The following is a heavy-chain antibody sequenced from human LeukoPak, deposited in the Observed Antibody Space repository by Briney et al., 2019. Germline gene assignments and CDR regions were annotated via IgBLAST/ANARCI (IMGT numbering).Heavy chain of an antibody. CDR2: VSSNGGST. D-gene: IGHD1-26*01. J-gene: IGHJ6*03. V-gene: IGHV3-64*01. Sequence: GGWLRLSCAASGFTFSSYAMNWVRQAPGKGLEYVSAVSSNGGSTYYASSVKGRSTISRDNSKNTLYLQMGSLRAEDMAVYYCARGGYGASTPYYMDVWGKGTTVTVSS. CDR1: GFTFSSYA. CDR3: ARGGYGASTPYYMDV.